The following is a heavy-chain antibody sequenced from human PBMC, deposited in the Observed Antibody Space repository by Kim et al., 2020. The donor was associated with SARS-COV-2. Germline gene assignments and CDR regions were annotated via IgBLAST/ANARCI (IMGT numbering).Heavy chain of an antibody. J-gene: IGHJ6*02. V-gene: IGHV4-39*01. CDR2: IYYSGST. Sequence: SETLSLTCTVSGGSISSSSYYWGWIRQPPGKGLEWIGSIYYSGSTYYNPSLKSRVTISVDTSKNQFSLKLSSVTAADTAVYYCARQWNYYDSSGYYWGVYYYYGMDVWGQGTTVTVSS. CDR3: ARQWNYYDSSGYYWGVYYYYGMDV. D-gene: IGHD3-22*01. CDR1: GGSISSSSYY.